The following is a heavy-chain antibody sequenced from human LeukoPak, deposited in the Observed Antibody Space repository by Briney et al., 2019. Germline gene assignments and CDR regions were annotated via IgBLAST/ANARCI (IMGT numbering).Heavy chain of an antibody. Sequence: GGSLRLSCAASGFAFSSYSMNWVRQAPGKGLEWVSSISSGSSYIYYADSVKGRFTISRDNAKNSLYLQMNSLRAEDTAVYYCARGHDRYFDYWGQGTLVTVSS. CDR3: ARGHDRYFDY. D-gene: IGHD3-22*01. CDR1: GFAFSSYS. J-gene: IGHJ4*02. V-gene: IGHV3-21*01. CDR2: ISSGSSYI.